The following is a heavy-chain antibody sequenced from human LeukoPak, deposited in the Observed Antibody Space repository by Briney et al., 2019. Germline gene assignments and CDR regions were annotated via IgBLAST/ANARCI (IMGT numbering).Heavy chain of an antibody. V-gene: IGHV4-59*08. CDR2: IYYSGST. Sequence: SETLSLTCAVYGGSFSGYYWSWIRQPPGKGLEWIGYIYYSGSTNYNPSLKSRVTISVDTSKNQFSLKLSSVTAADTAVYYCARVSYSSSWYGIPLYYYYGMDVWGQGTTVTVSS. CDR1: GGSFSGYY. CDR3: ARVSYSSSWYGIPLYYYYGMDV. D-gene: IGHD6-13*01. J-gene: IGHJ6*02.